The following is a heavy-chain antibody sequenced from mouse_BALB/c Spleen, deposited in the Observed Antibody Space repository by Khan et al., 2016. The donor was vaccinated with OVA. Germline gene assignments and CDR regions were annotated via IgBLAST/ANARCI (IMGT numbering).Heavy chain of an antibody. V-gene: IGHV2-9*02. CDR2: IWAGDST. CDR1: GYSLTSYG. D-gene: IGHD6-1*01. CDR3: ASSKCRVRY. Sequence: QVQLKQSGPGLVKPSQRLYITCTAYGYSLTSYGVHWVGQPPGKGLEWLGLIWAGDSTNYNWTLKSRLSIRRDNTKSLVFLIRYSLQTYDTALYYCASSKCRVRYWGQGTTLTVSS. J-gene: IGHJ2*01.